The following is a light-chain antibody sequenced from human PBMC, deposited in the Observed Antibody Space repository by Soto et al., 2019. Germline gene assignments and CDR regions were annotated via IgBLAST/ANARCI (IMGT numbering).Light chain of an antibody. CDR2: WAS. V-gene: IGKV4-1*01. CDR1: QSLLYSSDNKNY. Sequence: DIVMTQSPDSLAVSLGERATINCKSSQSLLYSSDNKNYLAWYQQRAGQPPKLLIYWASTRESGVPDRFSGSGSATDFTLTISSLQAEDVAVYYCQQYYSTPTWTFGQGTKVEIK. J-gene: IGKJ1*01. CDR3: QQYYSTPTWT.